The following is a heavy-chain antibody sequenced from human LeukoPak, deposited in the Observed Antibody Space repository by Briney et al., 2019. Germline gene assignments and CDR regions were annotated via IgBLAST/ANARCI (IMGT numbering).Heavy chain of an antibody. D-gene: IGHD3-16*02. CDR1: GASVNSGSHY. CDR3: ARVRLGELSDFDY. Sequence: SETLSLTCTVSGASVNSGSHYWSWFRQPPGKGLEWIGYMYYSGTTNYNPSLKSRVTISVDTSKNQFSLKLSSVTAADTAVYYCARVRLGELSDFDYWGQGTLVTVSS. CDR2: MYYSGTT. J-gene: IGHJ4*02. V-gene: IGHV4-61*01.